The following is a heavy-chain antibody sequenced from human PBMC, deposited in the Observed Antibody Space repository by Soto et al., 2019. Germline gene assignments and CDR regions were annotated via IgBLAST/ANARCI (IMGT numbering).Heavy chain of an antibody. CDR2: ISRTDSSK. CDR1: GFSFSDYD. CDR3: ARDLYGLDV. J-gene: IGHJ6*02. V-gene: IGHV3-11*01. Sequence: QVQLVESGGGLVKPGGSLRLSCAATGFSFSDYDMTWIRQAPGQGLEWLSYISRTDSSKYYAGSVKGRFTISVDSAKRSGYLQMTSLRADDTAVYYCARDLYGLDVWGQGTTVIVSS.